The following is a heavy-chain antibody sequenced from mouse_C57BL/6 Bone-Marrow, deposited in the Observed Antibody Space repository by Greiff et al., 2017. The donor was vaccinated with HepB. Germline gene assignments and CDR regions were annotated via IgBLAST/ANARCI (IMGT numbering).Heavy chain of an antibody. CDR1: GFTFSSYA. CDR2: ISDGGSYT. Sequence: VKLVESGGGLVKPGGSLKLSCAASGFTFSSYAMSWVRQTPEKRLEWVATISDGGSYTYYPDNVKGRFTISRDNAKNNLYLQMSHLKSEDTAMYYCAREGGGYYVGYWYFDVWGTGTTVTVSS. D-gene: IGHD2-3*01. CDR3: AREGGGYYVGYWYFDV. J-gene: IGHJ1*03. V-gene: IGHV5-4*01.